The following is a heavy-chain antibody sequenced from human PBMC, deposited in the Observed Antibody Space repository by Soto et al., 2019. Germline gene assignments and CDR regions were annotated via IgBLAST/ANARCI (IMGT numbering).Heavy chain of an antibody. D-gene: IGHD3-10*01. Sequence: QVQLVQSGADVKKPGSSVRVSCKASGDTFNFYSINWVRQAPGLGLQWMGRINPILSMSNYAPRFQGRVTMTADKSTSTAYMELSSLRSEDTAMYYCATSYGSGYRAFDSWGQGALVTLSS. J-gene: IGHJ4*02. CDR3: ATSYGSGYRAFDS. CDR1: GDTFNFYS. CDR2: INPILSMS. V-gene: IGHV1-69*02.